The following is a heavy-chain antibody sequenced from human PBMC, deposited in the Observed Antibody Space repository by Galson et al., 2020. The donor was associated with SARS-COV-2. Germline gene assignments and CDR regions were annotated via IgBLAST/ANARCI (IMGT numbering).Heavy chain of an antibody. Sequence: SETPSLTCAVSGGSISSGGYSWSWIRQPPGKGLEWIGYIYHSGSTYYNPSLKSRVTISVDRSKNQFSLKLSSVTAADTAVYYCASQLERLGDAFDIWGQGTMVTVSS. CDR1: GGSISSGGYS. CDR2: IYHSGST. CDR3: ASQLERLGDAFDI. D-gene: IGHD1-1*01. J-gene: IGHJ3*02. V-gene: IGHV4-30-2*01.